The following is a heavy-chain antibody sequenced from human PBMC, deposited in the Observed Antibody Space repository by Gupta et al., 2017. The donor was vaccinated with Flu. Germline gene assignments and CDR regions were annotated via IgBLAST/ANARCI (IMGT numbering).Heavy chain of an antibody. CDR3: ARGALNYYDSSGYYRD. V-gene: IGHV4-34*01. CDR1: GGSFSGYY. Sequence: QVQLQQWCAGLLKPSETLSLTCAVYGGSFSGYYWSWIRQPPGKGLEWIGEINHSGSTNYNPSLKSRVTISVDTSKNQFSLKLSSVTAADTAVYYCARGALNYYDSSGYYRDWGQGTLVTVSS. CDR2: INHSGST. J-gene: IGHJ4*02. D-gene: IGHD3-22*01.